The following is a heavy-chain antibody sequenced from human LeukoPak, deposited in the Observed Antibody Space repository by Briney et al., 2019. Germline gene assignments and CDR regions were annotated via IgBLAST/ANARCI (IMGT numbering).Heavy chain of an antibody. CDR1: GGSISSYY. D-gene: IGHD2-2*01. CDR3: ARPWASTSWSGAFDI. V-gene: IGHV4-4*07. CDR2: IYTSGTI. Sequence: SETLSLTCTVSGGSISSYYWSWIRQPAGTALEWIGRIYTSGTITYNPSLKSRVTMSVDTSKNQFSLKLTSVTAADTAVYYCARPWASTSWSGAFDIWGQGTMVTVSS. J-gene: IGHJ3*02.